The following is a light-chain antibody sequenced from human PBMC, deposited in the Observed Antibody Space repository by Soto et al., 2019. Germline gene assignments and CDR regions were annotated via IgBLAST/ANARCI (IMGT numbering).Light chain of an antibody. J-gene: IGKJ2*01. CDR2: KAS. V-gene: IGKV1-5*03. Sequence: DIQMTQSPSTLSASVGDRVTITCRASQSISSWLAWYQQKPGKAPKLLIYKASSLESGVPSRFSGSGSGTKFTPTISSLQPDDFAPYYCQQYNSYSPYTFGQGTKLEIK. CDR3: QQYNSYSPYT. CDR1: QSISSW.